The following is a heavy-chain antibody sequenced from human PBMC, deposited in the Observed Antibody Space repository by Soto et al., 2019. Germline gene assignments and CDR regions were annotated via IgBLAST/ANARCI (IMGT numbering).Heavy chain of an antibody. CDR1: AYTFTSYY. D-gene: IGHD3-22*01. CDR2: INPSGGST. Sequence: ASVKVSCKASAYTFTSYYMHWVRQAPGQGLEWMGIINPSGGSTSYAQKFQGRVTMTRDTSTSTVYMELSSLRSEDTAVYYCARGQGYYDSSGYTGGALGYWGQGTLGTVSS. CDR3: ARGQGYYDSSGYTGGALGY. J-gene: IGHJ4*02. V-gene: IGHV1-46*01.